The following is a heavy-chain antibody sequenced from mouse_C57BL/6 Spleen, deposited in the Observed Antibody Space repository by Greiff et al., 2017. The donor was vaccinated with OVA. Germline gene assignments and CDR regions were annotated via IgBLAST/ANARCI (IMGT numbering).Heavy chain of an antibody. CDR3: ASSDGYRFAY. J-gene: IGHJ3*01. Sequence: VQLQQSGPELVKPGASVKISCKASGYTFTDYYMNWVKQSHGKSLEWIGDINPNNGGTSYNQKFKGKATLTVDKSSSTAYMELRSLTSEDSAVYYCASSDGYRFAYWGQGTLVTVSA. CDR2: INPNNGGT. V-gene: IGHV1-26*01. CDR1: GYTFTDYY. D-gene: IGHD2-3*01.